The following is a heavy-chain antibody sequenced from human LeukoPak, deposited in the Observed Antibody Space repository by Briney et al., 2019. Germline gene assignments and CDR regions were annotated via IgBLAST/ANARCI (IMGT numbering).Heavy chain of an antibody. J-gene: IGHJ5*02. V-gene: IGHV1-69*13. CDR3: ARVLGSSPPNWFDP. CDR1: GGTFSSYA. Sequence: ASVKVSCKASGGTFSSYAISWVRQAPGQGLEWMGGIIPIFGTANYARKFQGRVTITADESTSTAYMELSSPRSEDTAVYYCARVLGSSPPNWFDPWGQGTLVTVSS. D-gene: IGHD6-6*01. CDR2: IIPIFGTA.